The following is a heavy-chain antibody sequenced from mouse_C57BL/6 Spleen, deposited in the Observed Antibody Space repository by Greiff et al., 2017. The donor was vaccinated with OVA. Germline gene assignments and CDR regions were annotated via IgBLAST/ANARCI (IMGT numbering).Heavy chain of an antibody. Sequence: EVKLMESGGGLVKPGGSLKLSCAASGFTFSDYGMHWVRQAPEKGLEWVAYISSGSSTIYYADTVKGRFTISRDNAKNTLFLQMTSLRSEDTAMYYCARPGFDYGSSFAWFAYWGQGTLVTVSA. J-gene: IGHJ3*01. CDR3: ARPGFDYGSSFAWFAY. D-gene: IGHD1-1*01. V-gene: IGHV5-17*01. CDR2: ISSGSSTI. CDR1: GFTFSDYG.